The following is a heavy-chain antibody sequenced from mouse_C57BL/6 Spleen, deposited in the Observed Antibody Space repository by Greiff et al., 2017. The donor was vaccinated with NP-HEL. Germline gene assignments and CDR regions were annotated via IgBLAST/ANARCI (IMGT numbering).Heavy chain of an antibody. D-gene: IGHD2-1*01. Sequence: QVQLQQPGTELVKPGASVKLSCKASGYTFTSYWMHWVKQRPGQGLEWIGNINPSNGGTNYNEKFKSKATLTVDKSSSTAYMQLSSLASEDSAVYYCARTGGVYYGNYDYWGQGTTLTVSS. CDR3: ARTGGVYYGNYDY. CDR2: INPSNGGT. J-gene: IGHJ2*01. CDR1: GYTFTSYW. V-gene: IGHV1-53*01.